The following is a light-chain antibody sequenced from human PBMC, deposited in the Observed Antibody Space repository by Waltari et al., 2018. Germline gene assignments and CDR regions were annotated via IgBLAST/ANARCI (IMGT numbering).Light chain of an antibody. CDR3: QQGDTSPPT. J-gene: IGKJ1*01. Sequence: EIHMTQSPSSVSACVGDRVSMSCRASQDISTSLAWYQQKSGKAPSLLIYHSSTLQSGVPSRFSGAGTGTDFTLTINNLHPEDFATYFCQQGDTSPPTFGPGTKVELK. V-gene: IGKV1-12*01. CDR1: QDISTS. CDR2: HSS.